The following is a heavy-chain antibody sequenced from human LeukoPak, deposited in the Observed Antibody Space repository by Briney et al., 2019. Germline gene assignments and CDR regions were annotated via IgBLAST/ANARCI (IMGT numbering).Heavy chain of an antibody. CDR2: IYYTGST. CDR1: GGSISGSGYY. CDR3: ARLRSPGDFDY. Sequence: SETLSLTCTVSGGSISGSGYYWVWIRQPPGKGLEWIATIYYTGSTYYNPSLKSRVTISVDTSKNQFSLRLNSVTAADTAMYYCARLRSPGDFDYWDQGTLGTVSS. D-gene: IGHD1-26*01. J-gene: IGHJ4*02. V-gene: IGHV4-39*07.